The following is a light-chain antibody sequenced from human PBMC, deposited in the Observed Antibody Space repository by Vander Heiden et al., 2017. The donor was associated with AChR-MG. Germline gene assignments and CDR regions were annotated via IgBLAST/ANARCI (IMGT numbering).Light chain of an antibody. CDR1: NIGSRD. Sequence: YVLPQPPSVSVAPGKTARISCGGNNIGSRDVHWYQQKPGQAPVPGSYYEGDRPSGIPERFSGSNSGNTATLTISRVEAGDEANYFGQVWDSISDQPVCGGGT. CDR2: YEG. CDR3: QVWDSISDQPV. V-gene: IGLV3-21*04. J-gene: IGLJ2*01.